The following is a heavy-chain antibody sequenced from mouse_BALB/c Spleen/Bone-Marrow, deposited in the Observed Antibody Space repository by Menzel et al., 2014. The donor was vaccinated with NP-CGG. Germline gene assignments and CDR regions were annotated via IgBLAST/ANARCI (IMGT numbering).Heavy chain of an antibody. CDR1: GFTFSSFG. CDR2: ISSGSRTV. D-gene: IGHD3-3*01. Sequence: EVKVVESGGGLVQPGGSRKLSCAASGFTFSSFGMHWVRQAPEKGLEWVAYISSGSRTVFYADTVKGRFTTSRDNPKNTLFLQMTSLRSEDTAMYYCTRSRGNWDDFDYWGQGTTLTVSS. V-gene: IGHV5-17*02. J-gene: IGHJ2*01. CDR3: TRSRGNWDDFDY.